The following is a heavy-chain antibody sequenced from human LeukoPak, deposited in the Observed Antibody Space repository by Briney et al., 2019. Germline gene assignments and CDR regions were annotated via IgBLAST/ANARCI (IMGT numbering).Heavy chain of an antibody. CDR1: GYTFTGYY. D-gene: IGHD3-10*01. Sequence: ASVKVSCKASGYTFTGYYMHWVRQAPGQGLEWMGRINPNSGSTNYAQKFQGRVTMTRDTSISTAYMELSRLRSDDTAVYYCARAMVRGVITPDYWGQGTLVTVSS. CDR2: INPNSGST. CDR3: ARAMVRGVITPDY. V-gene: IGHV1-2*06. J-gene: IGHJ4*02.